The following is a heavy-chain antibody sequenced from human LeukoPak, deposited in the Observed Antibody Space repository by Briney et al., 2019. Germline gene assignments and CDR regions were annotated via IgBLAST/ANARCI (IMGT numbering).Heavy chain of an antibody. D-gene: IGHD2-2*01. CDR1: GCSISSGSYS. V-gene: IGHV4-30-2*01. CDR3: AGASGYCSSTSCYDYYYYYGMDV. CDR2: IYHSGST. J-gene: IGHJ6*02. Sequence: SQTLSLTCAVSGCSISSGSYSWSWIRQPPGKGLEWIGYIYHSGSTYYNPSLNSRVTISVDRSKNQFSLKLSSVTAADTAVYYCAGASGYCSSTSCYDYYYYYGMDVWGQGTTVTVSS.